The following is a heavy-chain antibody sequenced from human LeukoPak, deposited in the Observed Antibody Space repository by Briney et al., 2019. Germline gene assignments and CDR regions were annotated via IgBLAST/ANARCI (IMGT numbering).Heavy chain of an antibody. CDR2: IKPDGTER. V-gene: IGHV3-7*01. CDR3: ARSYVKTFDY. J-gene: IGHJ4*02. CDR1: GFTFSYHW. D-gene: IGHD3-10*02. Sequence: TGGSLRLSCGASGFTFSYHWMTWVRQAPGKGLEWVAQIKPDGTERYYVDSLEGRFTISRDNAKNSLFLQMNSLRAEDTAVYYCARSYVKTFDYWGQGTLVTVSS.